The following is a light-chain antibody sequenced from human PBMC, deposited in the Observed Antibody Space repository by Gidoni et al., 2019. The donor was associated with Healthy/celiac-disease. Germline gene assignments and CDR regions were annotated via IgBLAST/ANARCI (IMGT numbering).Light chain of an antibody. V-gene: IGKV1-9*01. Sequence: DIQLTQSPSFLSASVGARVTITCRASQGISSYLDWYQQKPGKAPKLLIYAASTLQSGVPSRFSGSGSGTEFTLTISSLQPEDFANYYCQQLNSYPLFTFGPGTKVDIK. CDR1: QGISSY. CDR3: QQLNSYPLFT. J-gene: IGKJ3*01. CDR2: AAS.